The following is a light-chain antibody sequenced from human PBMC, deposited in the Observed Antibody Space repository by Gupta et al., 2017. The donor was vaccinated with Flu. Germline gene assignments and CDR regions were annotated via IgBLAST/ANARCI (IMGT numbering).Light chain of an antibody. Sequence: QSALPQPASVSGSPGQAITISCTGPSSDVGGFNYVSWYQQYPGKAPKLIIFEVSNRPSGVSNRFSGSKSGNTASLTISGLQAEDEADYHCSSYSSSSTLGVFGTGTKVTVL. V-gene: IGLV2-14*01. CDR3: SSYSSSSTLGV. CDR2: EVS. CDR1: SSDVGGFNY. J-gene: IGLJ1*01.